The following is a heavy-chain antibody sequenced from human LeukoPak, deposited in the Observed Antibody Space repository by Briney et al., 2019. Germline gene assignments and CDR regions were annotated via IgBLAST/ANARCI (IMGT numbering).Heavy chain of an antibody. CDR2: IYTSGST. J-gene: IGHJ4*02. V-gene: IGHV4-4*07. CDR3: ARDAKYCTNGVCPFDY. Sequence: SETLSLTCTVSGGSISSYYWSWIRQPAGQGLEWIGRIYTSGSTNYNPSLKSRVTMSVDTSKNQFSLKLSSVTAADTAVYYCARDAKYCTNGVCPFDYWGEGTLVTVSS. D-gene: IGHD2-8*01. CDR1: GGSISSYY.